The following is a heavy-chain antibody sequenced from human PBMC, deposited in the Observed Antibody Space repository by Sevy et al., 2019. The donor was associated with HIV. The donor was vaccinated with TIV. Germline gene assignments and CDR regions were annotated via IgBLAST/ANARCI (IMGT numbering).Heavy chain of an antibody. CDR1: GFTFSDYD. CDR2: MSHDGNYK. V-gene: IGHV3-30*04. CDR3: AGLFSCGGDCDYLDY. D-gene: IGHD2-21*02. J-gene: IGHJ4*02. Sequence: GESLKISCAASGFTFSDYDMHWVRQAPGKGLEWVAVMSHDGNYKNHADSVKVRFTISRDNFKNTLYLQMNSLRVEDTAVYFCAGLFSCGGDCDYLDYWGQGAPVTVSS.